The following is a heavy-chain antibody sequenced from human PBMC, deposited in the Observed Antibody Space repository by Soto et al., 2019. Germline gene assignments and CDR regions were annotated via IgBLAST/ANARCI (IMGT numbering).Heavy chain of an antibody. Sequence: QITLKESGPTLVKPTQTLTLTCTFSGFSLSTSGVGVGWIRQPPGKALEWLALIYWNDDKRYSPSLKSRLTITKDTSKSLVVLTMTNMDPVDTATYYCAHRPDYDFWSGRGGCFDYRGQGTLVTVSS. CDR3: AHRPDYDFWSGRGGCFDY. D-gene: IGHD3-3*01. CDR1: GFSLSTSGVG. CDR2: IYWNDDK. V-gene: IGHV2-5*01. J-gene: IGHJ4*02.